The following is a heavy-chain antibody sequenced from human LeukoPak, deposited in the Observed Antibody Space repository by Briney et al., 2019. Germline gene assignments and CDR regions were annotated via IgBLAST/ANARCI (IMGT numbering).Heavy chain of an antibody. CDR3: ARGRDTMVRGVIYYYYYYGMDV. CDR2: INHSGST. Sequence: SETLSLTCAVYGGSFSGYYWSWIRQPPGKGLEWIGEINHSGSTNYNPSLKSRVTISVDTSENQFSLKLSSVTAADTAVYYCARGRDTMVRGVIYYYYYYGMDVWGQGTTVTVSS. J-gene: IGHJ6*02. V-gene: IGHV4-34*01. CDR1: GGSFSGYY. D-gene: IGHD3-10*01.